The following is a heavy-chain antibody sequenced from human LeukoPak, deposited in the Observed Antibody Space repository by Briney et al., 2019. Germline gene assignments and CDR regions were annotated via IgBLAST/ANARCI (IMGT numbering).Heavy chain of an antibody. CDR1: GGSISSISDY. J-gene: IGHJ3*02. CDR3: ARRSTTGPLEAFDI. CDR2: IFYSGNT. D-gene: IGHD1-1*01. Sequence: PSETLSLTCTVSGGSISSISDYWGWIRQPPRKGLEWIGTIFYSGNTNYNPSLKSRVTISVDTSKNQFSLKLSPVTAADTAVYYCARRSTTGPLEAFDIWGQGTMVTVSS. V-gene: IGHV4-39*01.